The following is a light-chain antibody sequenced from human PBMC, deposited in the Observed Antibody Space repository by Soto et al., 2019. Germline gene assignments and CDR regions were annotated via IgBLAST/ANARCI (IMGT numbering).Light chain of an antibody. CDR3: HQSYDIPT. Sequence: AIRMTQSPSSLSASTGDRVTITCRASQGISSYLAWYQQKPGKAPKLLIYAASTLQSGVPSRFSGSGSGTDFTLTVSSLQPEDFATYYCHQSYDIPTFGQGTRLEIK. J-gene: IGKJ5*01. V-gene: IGKV1-8*01. CDR2: AAS. CDR1: QGISSY.